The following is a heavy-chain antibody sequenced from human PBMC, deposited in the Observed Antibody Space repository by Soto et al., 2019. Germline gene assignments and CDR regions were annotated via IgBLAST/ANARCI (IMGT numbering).Heavy chain of an antibody. CDR2: IDYSGTT. Sequence: QLQLQESGPGLVKPSQTLSLTCTVSGVSISSVDYYWTWIRQSPGKGLEWIGCIDYSGTTYYNPSRKTRVTISEHTSKNQLSLTLTSVAAADTAMYYCASFGVASMNWFDPWGQGTLVIVSS. V-gene: IGHV4-30-4*01. J-gene: IGHJ5*02. CDR1: GVSISSVDYY. D-gene: IGHD3-3*01. CDR3: ASFGVASMNWFDP.